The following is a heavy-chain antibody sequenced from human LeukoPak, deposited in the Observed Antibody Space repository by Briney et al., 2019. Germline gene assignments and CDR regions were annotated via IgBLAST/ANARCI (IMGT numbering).Heavy chain of an antibody. CDR1: GFTFSDYY. CDR2: ISSSGSTI. V-gene: IGHV3-11*01. Sequence: GGSLRLSCAASGFTFSDYYMSWIRQAPGKGLEWVSYISSSGSTIYYADSVKGRFTISRDNAKNSLYLQMNSLRAEDTAVYYCARDFGVPYYYGSGSPFDYWGQGTLVTVSS. CDR3: ARDFGVPYYYGSGSPFDY. D-gene: IGHD3-10*01. J-gene: IGHJ4*02.